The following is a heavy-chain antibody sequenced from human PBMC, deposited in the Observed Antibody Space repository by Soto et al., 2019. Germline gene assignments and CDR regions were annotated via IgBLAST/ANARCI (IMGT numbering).Heavy chain of an antibody. CDR3: TKRRNVLRFLEWSSGMEV. Sequence: PGGSLRLSCAASGFTFSNYGMHWVRQAPGKGLEWVAFISDDGSNKYYADSMKGQFTMSRDNSKRTLYLQMSSLRVEDTAVYYCTKRRNVLRFLEWSSGMEVWGQGTTVTVSS. J-gene: IGHJ6*02. CDR1: GFTFSNYG. D-gene: IGHD3-3*01. V-gene: IGHV3-30*18. CDR2: ISDDGSNK.